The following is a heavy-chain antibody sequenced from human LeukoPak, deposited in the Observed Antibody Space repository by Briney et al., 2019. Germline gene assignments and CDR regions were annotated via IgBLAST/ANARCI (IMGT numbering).Heavy chain of an antibody. D-gene: IGHD6-19*01. J-gene: IGHJ4*02. V-gene: IGHV3-23*01. CDR2: ISGNGDST. CDR1: GFTFSRND. Sequence: GGSLRLSCAASGFTFSRNDMIWARQVPGKGLEWVASISGNGDSTYYADSVKGRCTISRDNSKNTLYLQMNSLRAEDTAVYYCASLRISVSEIDNWGQGTLVTVSS. CDR3: ASLRISVSEIDN.